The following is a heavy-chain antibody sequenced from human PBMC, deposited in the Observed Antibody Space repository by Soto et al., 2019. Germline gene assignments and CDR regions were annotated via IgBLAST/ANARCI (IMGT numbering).Heavy chain of an antibody. J-gene: IGHJ4*02. CDR1: GFRFGEHS. D-gene: IGHD2-21*02. Sequence: LRLSCAASGFRFGEHSMNWVRQAPGKGLEWLSYITSSGDSIYYADSVKGRFTVSRDNAKNSLFLHMNSRRDDDTAVEYGARLPKGSMVTSWGQGALVTVSS. V-gene: IGHV3-48*02. CDR2: ITSSGDSI. CDR3: ARLPKGSMVTS.